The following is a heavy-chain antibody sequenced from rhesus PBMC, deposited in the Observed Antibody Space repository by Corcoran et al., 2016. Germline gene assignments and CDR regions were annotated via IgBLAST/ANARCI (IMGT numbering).Heavy chain of an antibody. V-gene: IGHV3-6*01. J-gene: IGHJ6*01. CDR1: GFTFSKHY. Sequence: EVQLVESGGGLVQPGGSLRVSCVASGFTFSKHYIHWVRLAPGKGLEWVGFIRSKADGGTAEYAASVKGRFTISRDDSKSIVYLQMSSLKTEDTAVYYCTSGPNLDSWGQGVVVTVSS. CDR2: IRSKADGGTA. CDR3: TSGPNLDS.